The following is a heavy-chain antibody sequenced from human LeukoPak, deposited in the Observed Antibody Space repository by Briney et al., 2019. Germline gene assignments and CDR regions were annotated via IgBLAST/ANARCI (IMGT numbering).Heavy chain of an antibody. CDR1: GLTFSSYT. CDR2: ISSSSSYI. D-gene: IGHD3-10*01. J-gene: IGHJ4*02. CDR3: ARDIGEWFGERWAFDDY. Sequence: GGSLRLSCAASGLTFSSYTMNWVRQAPGKGLEWVSSISSSSSYIYYADSVKGRFTISRDNAKNSLYLQMNSLRAEDTAVYYCARDIGEWFGERWAFDDYWGQGTLVTVSS. V-gene: IGHV3-21*01.